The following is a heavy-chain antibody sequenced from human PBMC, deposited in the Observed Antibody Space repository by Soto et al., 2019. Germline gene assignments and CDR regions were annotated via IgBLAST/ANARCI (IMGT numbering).Heavy chain of an antibody. D-gene: IGHD5-18*01. CDR3: ATVGSSSGWGY. V-gene: IGHV3-74*01. CDR1: GFTFSSYW. Sequence: EVQLVESGGGLVQPGGSLRLSCVGSGFTFSSYWMHWVRQAPGKGPVWVSRINPAGSASSYADFVKGRVIVSRDNAKNTLYLEMNCLSAEATAVSYCATVGSSSGWGYWGQGPLVTVSS. CDR2: INPAGSAS. J-gene: IGHJ4*02.